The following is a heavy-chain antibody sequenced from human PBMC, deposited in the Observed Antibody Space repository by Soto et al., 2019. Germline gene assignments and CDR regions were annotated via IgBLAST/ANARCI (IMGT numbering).Heavy chain of an antibody. J-gene: IGHJ5*02. CDR1: GYTFTSYD. D-gene: IGHD3-10*01. Sequence: ASVKVSCKASGYTFTSYDINWVRQATGQGLEWMGWMNPNSGNTGYAQKFQGRVTMTRNTSISTAYMELSSLRSEDTAVYYCARDRYYGSGSYYSNWFDPWGQGTLVTVSS. V-gene: IGHV1-8*01. CDR2: MNPNSGNT. CDR3: ARDRYYGSGSYYSNWFDP.